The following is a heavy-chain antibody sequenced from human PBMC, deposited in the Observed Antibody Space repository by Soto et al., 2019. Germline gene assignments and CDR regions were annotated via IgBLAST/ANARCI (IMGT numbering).Heavy chain of an antibody. CDR1: GGSINSDHHY. V-gene: IGHV4-30-4*01. Sequence: SETLSLTCSLSGGSINSDHHYWTSIRQPPGKGLEWIGSIYYSGTTNYNPSLKSRITVSIDTSKNQFSLNLTSVTAADTALYYGARQRRGGYRFAPWGQGTPVTVSS. CDR2: IYYSGTT. J-gene: IGHJ5*02. CDR3: ARQRRGGYRFAP. D-gene: IGHD5-18*01.